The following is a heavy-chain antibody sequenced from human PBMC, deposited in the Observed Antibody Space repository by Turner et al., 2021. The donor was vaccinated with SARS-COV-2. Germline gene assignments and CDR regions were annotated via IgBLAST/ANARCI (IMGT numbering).Heavy chain of an antibody. CDR1: GITFSSYA. J-gene: IGHJ2*01. CDR2: ISGSGGST. V-gene: IGHV3-23*01. CDR3: AKDQGIAVAGTWEYFDL. Sequence: VQLLESGGGVVPPGTSLSPSCAASGITFSSYAMSWVRQAAGKGLEWVSAISGSGGSTYYADSGKGRFTISRDNSKNTLYLQMNSLRAEDTAVYYCAKDQGIAVAGTWEYFDLWGRGTLVTVSS. D-gene: IGHD6-19*01.